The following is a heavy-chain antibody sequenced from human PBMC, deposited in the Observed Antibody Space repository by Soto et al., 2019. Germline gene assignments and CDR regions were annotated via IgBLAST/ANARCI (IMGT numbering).Heavy chain of an antibody. J-gene: IGHJ3*02. CDR3: ASEGQLVQGAFDI. V-gene: IGHV1-69*01. D-gene: IGHD6-6*01. CDR1: GGTFSSYA. CDR2: IIPIFGTA. Sequence: QVQLVLSGAEVKKPGSSVKVSCKASGGTFSSYASSWVRQAPGQGLEWMGGIIPIFGTANYAQKFQGRVTITADESTSTAYMALSSLRSEDTAVYYCASEGQLVQGAFDIWGRGTMVTVSS.